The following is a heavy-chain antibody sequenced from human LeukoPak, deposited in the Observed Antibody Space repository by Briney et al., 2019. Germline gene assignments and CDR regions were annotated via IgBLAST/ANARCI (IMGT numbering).Heavy chain of an antibody. V-gene: IGHV4-39*01. D-gene: IGHD6-13*01. CDR3: ARHRYSSIWYGPNWFDP. CDR1: GGSISSSSYY. J-gene: IGHJ5*02. CDR2: IYYSGST. Sequence: SETLSLTCTVSGGSISSSSYYWGWIRQPPGKGLEWIGSIYYSGSTYYNPSLKSRVTISVDTSKNQFSLKLSSVTAADTAVYYCARHRYSSIWYGPNWFDPWGQGTLVTVSS.